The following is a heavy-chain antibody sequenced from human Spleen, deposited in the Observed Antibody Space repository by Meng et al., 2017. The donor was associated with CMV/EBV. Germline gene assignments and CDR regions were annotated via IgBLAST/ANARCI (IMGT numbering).Heavy chain of an antibody. D-gene: IGHD6-19*01. V-gene: IGHV1-18*04. CDR3: ASTGYSSGWLNAFDL. CDR1: GGAFSNYA. CDR2: VSPYSANT. Sequence: ASVKVSCKASGGAFSNYAIIWVRQAPGQGLEWMGWVSPYSANTNYAQNFQGRVTMTTDTATSTAYLEVRRLRADDTAVYYCASTGYSSGWLNAFDLWGQGTMVTVSS. J-gene: IGHJ3*01.